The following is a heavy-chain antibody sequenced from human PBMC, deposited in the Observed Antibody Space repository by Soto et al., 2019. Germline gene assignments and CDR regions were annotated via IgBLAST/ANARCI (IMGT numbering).Heavy chain of an antibody. J-gene: IGHJ4*02. D-gene: IGHD5-18*01. CDR1: CGTIHGGVYY. Sequence: TLSLSCNVSCGTIHGGVYYWNWIRHPPGKGLEWIGHIYYSGSTYYNSSLKSRVTISLDTSKNQFSLKLSSVTAADTAVYYCARFPRGYSYGHFDYWGQG. CDR3: ARFPRGYSYGHFDY. CDR2: IYYSGST. V-gene: IGHV4-30-4*01.